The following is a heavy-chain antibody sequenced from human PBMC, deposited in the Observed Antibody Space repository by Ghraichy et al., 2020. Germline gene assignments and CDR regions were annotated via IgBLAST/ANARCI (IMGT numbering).Heavy chain of an antibody. CDR1: GYTFTSYA. D-gene: IGHD6-19*01. Sequence: ASVKVSCKASGYTFTSYAMNWVRQAPGQGLEWMGWINTNTGNPTYAQGFTGRFVFSLDTSVSTAYLQISSLKAEDTAVYYCARQLWQYSSGWYEWYYYYYYGMDVWGQGTTVTVSS. V-gene: IGHV7-4-1*02. CDR2: INTNTGNP. CDR3: ARQLWQYSSGWYEWYYYYYYGMDV. J-gene: IGHJ6*02.